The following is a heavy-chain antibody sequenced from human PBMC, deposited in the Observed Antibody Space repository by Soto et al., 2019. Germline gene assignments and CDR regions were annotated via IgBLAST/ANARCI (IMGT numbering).Heavy chain of an antibody. J-gene: IGHJ6*02. D-gene: IGHD1-1*01. CDR3: ARDGVGGEEDGISYYHHGMDV. V-gene: IGHV1-18*01. Sequence: ASVKVSCKASGYTFTNYGISWVRQAPGQGLEWMGWISTDNGNTNSARKLQGRVTMTTDTSTSTAYMELRSLRSDDTAMYYCARDGVGGEEDGISYYHHGMDVWGQGTTVTVSS. CDR1: GYTFTNYG. CDR2: ISTDNGNT.